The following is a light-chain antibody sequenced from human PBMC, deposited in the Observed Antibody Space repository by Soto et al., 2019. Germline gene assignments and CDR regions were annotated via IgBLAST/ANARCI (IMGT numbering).Light chain of an antibody. CDR1: SSNIGSDVGNNY. J-gene: IGLJ3*02. V-gene: IGLV1-47*01. CDR2: RND. CDR3: ASWDDSLSGWV. Sequence: QAVVTQPPSASGTPGQRVTISCSGSSSNIGSDVGNNYVSWYQQFPGTAPKLLILRNDQRPSGVPDRISGSKSGTSASLAISGLRSEDEADYYCASWDDSLSGWVFGGRTKLTVL.